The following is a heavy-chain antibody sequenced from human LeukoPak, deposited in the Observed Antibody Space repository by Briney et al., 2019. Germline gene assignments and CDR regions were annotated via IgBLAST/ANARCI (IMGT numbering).Heavy chain of an antibody. D-gene: IGHD6-13*01. Sequence: SETLSLTCTVSGGSISSGGYYWSWIRQHPGKGLEWIGYIYYSGSTYYNPSLKSRVTISVDASKNQFSLKLSSVTAADTAVYYCARASWYYFDYWGQGTLVTVSS. CDR2: IYYSGST. V-gene: IGHV4-31*03. J-gene: IGHJ4*02. CDR1: GGSISSGGYY. CDR3: ARASWYYFDY.